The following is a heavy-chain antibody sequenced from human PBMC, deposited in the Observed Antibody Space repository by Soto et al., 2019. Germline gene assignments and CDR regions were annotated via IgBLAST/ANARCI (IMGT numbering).Heavy chain of an antibody. CDR1: GGSISSGDYY. V-gene: IGHV4-30-4*01. Sequence: SETLSLTCTVSGGSISSGDYYWSWIRQPPGKGLEWIGYIYYSGSTYYNPSLKSRVTISVDTSKNQFSLKLSSVTAADTAVYYCARDRGGNAFDIWGQGTMVTVSS. CDR3: ARDRGGNAFDI. D-gene: IGHD3-16*01. CDR2: IYYSGST. J-gene: IGHJ3*02.